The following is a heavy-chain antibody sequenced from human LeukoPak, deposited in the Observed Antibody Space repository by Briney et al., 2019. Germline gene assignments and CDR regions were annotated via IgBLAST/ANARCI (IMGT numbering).Heavy chain of an antibody. D-gene: IGHD4/OR15-4a*01. CDR1: GCTFTSYY. CDR2: INPSSGTT. CDR3: ARATNFYYYYGMDV. Sequence: GASVKVSCKTSGCTFTSYYIHWVRQAPGQGLEWMGIINPSSGTTNYAQKFQDRVTMTRDTSTSTVYMELSSQTSEYTAVYYCARATNFYYYYGMDVWGQGTTVTVSS. V-gene: IGHV1-46*01. J-gene: IGHJ6*02.